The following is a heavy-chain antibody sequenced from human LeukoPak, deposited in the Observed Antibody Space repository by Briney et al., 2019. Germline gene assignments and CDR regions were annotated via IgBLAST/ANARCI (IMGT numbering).Heavy chain of an antibody. D-gene: IGHD5/OR15-5a*01. CDR1: GGSFSGYY. Sequence: SETLSLTCAVYGGSFSGYYWSWIRQPPGKGLEWIGEINHSGSTNYNPSLKSRVTISVDTSKNQFSLKLSSVTAADTAVYYCAREATRLGLRPFDYWAREPWSPSPQ. CDR3: AREATRLGLRPFDY. J-gene: IGHJ4*02. V-gene: IGHV4-34*01. CDR2: INHSGST.